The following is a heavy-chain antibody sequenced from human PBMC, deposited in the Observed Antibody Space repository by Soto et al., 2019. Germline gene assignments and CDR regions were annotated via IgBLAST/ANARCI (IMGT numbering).Heavy chain of an antibody. CDR1: GGSFSGYY. J-gene: IGHJ5*02. CDR3: ASYLLWFGEST. Sequence: SETLSLTCAVYGGSFSGYYWSWIRQPPGKGLEWIGEINHSGSTNYNPSLKSRVTISVDTSKNQFSLKLSSVTAADTAVYYCASYLLWFGESTWGQGTLVTVSS. D-gene: IGHD3-10*01. V-gene: IGHV4-34*01. CDR2: INHSGST.